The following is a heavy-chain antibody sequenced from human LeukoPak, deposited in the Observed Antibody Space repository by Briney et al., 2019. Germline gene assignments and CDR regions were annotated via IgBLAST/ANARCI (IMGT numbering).Heavy chain of an antibody. Sequence: SETLSLTCTVSGGSISSSSFYWGWIRQPPRKGLEWIGTIYSTGSTYYNPSLKSRVTISVDTSKNQFSLRLSSLTAADTAVYYCARRGTGGRSVDCWGQGTLVTVSS. V-gene: IGHV4-39*01. J-gene: IGHJ4*02. CDR2: IYSTGST. D-gene: IGHD1-1*01. CDR1: GGSISSSSFY. CDR3: ARRGTGGRSVDC.